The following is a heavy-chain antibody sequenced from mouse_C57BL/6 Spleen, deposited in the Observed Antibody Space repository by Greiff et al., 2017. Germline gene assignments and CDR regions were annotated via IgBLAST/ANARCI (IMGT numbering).Heavy chain of an antibody. Sequence: EVKLMESGPGLVKPSQSLSLTCSVTGYSITSGYYWNWIRQFPGNKLEWMGYISYDGSNNYNPSPKNRISITRDTSKNQFFLKLNSVTTEDTATYDSARLGTRYFDVWGTGTTVTVSS. D-gene: IGHD4-1*01. CDR3: ARLGTRYFDV. V-gene: IGHV3-6*01. J-gene: IGHJ1*03. CDR1: GYSITSGYY. CDR2: ISYDGSN.